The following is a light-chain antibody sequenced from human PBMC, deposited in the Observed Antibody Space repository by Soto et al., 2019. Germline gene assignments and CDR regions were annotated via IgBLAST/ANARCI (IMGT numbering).Light chain of an antibody. V-gene: IGKV2-28*01. CDR2: LGS. CDR3: MQSLQTSWT. CDR1: QTLLHSNGYNY. J-gene: IGKJ1*01. Sequence: DIVMTQSPLSLPVTPGEPASISCRSSQTLLHSNGYNYLDWYLQKPGQSPQLLIYLGSNRASGVPDRFSGSGSGTGFTLKISRVEADDVGVYYCMQSLQTSWTFGQGTKVDIK.